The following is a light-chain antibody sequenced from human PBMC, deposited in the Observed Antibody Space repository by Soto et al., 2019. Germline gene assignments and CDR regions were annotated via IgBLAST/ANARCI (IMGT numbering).Light chain of an antibody. V-gene: IGKV1-9*01. CDR3: QHFNSYPYT. J-gene: IGKJ2*01. CDR2: TAS. Sequence: DIQLTQSPSFLSASVGDRVTITCRASQGISSYLPWYQQEPGKAPSLLIYTASTLQRGVPSRFSGSGSGTEFTLTISSLQPEDCAFYYCQHFNSYPYTFGQGTKLEI. CDR1: QGISSY.